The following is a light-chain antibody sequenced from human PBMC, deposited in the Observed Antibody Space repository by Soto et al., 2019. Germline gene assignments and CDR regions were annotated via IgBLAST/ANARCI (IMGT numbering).Light chain of an antibody. Sequence: DIQMTHSPSTLSASVGDRVTITCRASQSISSWLAWYQQKPGKAPKLLIYDASSLESGVPSRFSGSGSGTEFTLTINSLQSEDFAVYYCQQYNNWPRTFGQGTKVDIK. CDR2: DAS. J-gene: IGKJ1*01. CDR3: QQYNNWPRT. CDR1: QSISSW. V-gene: IGKV1-5*01.